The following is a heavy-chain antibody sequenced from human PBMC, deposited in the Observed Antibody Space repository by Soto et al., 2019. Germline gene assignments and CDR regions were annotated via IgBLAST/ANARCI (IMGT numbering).Heavy chain of an antibody. CDR2: IDWDDDK. D-gene: IGHD1-26*01. CDR3: ARMLPGEGSDYYYGMDV. Sequence: SGPTLVNPTQTLTLTCTFSGFSLSTSGMCVSWIRQPPGKALEWLALIDWDDDKYYSTSLKTRLTISKDTSKNQVVLTMTNMDPVDTATYYCARMLPGEGSDYYYGMDVWGQGTTVTVSS. V-gene: IGHV2-70*01. CDR1: GFSLSTSGMC. J-gene: IGHJ6*02.